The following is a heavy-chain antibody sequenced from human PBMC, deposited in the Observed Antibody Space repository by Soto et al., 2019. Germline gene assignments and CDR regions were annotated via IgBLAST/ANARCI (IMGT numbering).Heavy chain of an antibody. CDR1: GFTFSSYA. Sequence: EVQLLESGGGLVQPGGSLRLSCAASGFTFSSYAMSWVRQAPGKGLEWVSAISGSGGSTYYADSVKGRFTISRDNSKNRLHLQMNSLRAEDTAVYYCAKGPQQLAQFDYWGQGTLVTVSS. J-gene: IGHJ4*02. CDR2: ISGSGGST. CDR3: AKGPQQLAQFDY. V-gene: IGHV3-23*01. D-gene: IGHD6-13*01.